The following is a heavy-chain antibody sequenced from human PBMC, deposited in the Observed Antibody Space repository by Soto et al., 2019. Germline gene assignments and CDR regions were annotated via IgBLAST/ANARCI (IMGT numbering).Heavy chain of an antibody. CDR3: VMGYYFDY. Sequence: EVQLVESGGGLVQPGGSLRLSCAASGLTFSSYSMNWVRQAPGKGLEWVSDISTSSTTIYYADFVKGRFTISRDNAKNSLYLQMNSLRAEDTAVYYCVMGYYFDYWGQGTLVTVSS. D-gene: IGHD2-8*01. J-gene: IGHJ4*02. CDR2: ISTSSTTI. CDR1: GLTFSSYS. V-gene: IGHV3-48*01.